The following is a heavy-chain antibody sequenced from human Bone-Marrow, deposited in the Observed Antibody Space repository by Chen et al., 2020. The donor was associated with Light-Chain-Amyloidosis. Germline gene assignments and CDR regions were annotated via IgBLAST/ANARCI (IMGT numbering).Heavy chain of an antibody. D-gene: IGHD3-3*01. J-gene: IGHJ4*02. CDR3: ARSLWSRITIFGVVISPIFDY. V-gene: IGHV4-34*01. CDR1: GGSFSGYY. CDR2: INHSGST. Sequence: QVQLQQWGAGLLKPSETLSLTCAVYGGSFSGYYWSWIRQPPGKGLEWIGEINHSGSTNYNPSLKSRVTISVDTSKNQFSLKLSSVTAADTAVYYCARSLWSRITIFGVVISPIFDYWGQGTLVTVSS.